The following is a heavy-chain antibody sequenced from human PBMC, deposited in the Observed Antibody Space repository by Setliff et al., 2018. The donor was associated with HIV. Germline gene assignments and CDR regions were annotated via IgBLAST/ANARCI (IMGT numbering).Heavy chain of an antibody. D-gene: IGHD3-10*01. CDR2: ISTHNDDT. V-gene: IGHV1-18*01. CDR1: GYTFTTYA. Sequence: ASVKVSCKASGYTFTTYAISWVRQAPGQGLEWMGWISTHNDDTYYAQKFQGRFTITADKSTSRAYMELRSLRSEDTAVYYCARLPVYYGSGSYYKPFDYWGQGTLVTVSS. CDR3: ARLPVYYGSGSYYKPFDY. J-gene: IGHJ4*02.